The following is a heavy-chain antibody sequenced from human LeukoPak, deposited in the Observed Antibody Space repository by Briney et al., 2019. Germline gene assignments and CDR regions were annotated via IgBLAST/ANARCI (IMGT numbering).Heavy chain of an antibody. CDR1: GGSISSSSCY. V-gene: IGHV4-39*07. CDR2: MYYSGST. D-gene: IGHD3-10*01. CDR3: ARLRGVVRGVTTDY. Sequence: SETLSHTCTVSGGSISSSSCYWGWIRQPPGKGLEWIGSMYYSGSTYYNPSLKSRVTISVDTSKNQFSLKLSSVTAADTAVYYCARLRGVVRGVTTDYWGQGTLVTVSS. J-gene: IGHJ4*02.